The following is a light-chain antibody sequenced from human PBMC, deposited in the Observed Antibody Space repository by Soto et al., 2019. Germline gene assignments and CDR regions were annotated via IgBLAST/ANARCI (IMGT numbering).Light chain of an antibody. CDR1: SSDVGAYNY. J-gene: IGLJ1*01. CDR2: EVS. Sequence: QSVLTQPASVSGSLGQSITISCTGTSSDVGAYNYVSWYQQQPGKALKLMISEVSNRPSGVSNRFSGSKSGNTASLIISGLQAEDEADYYCCSFTSITTYVFGTGTKVTVL. V-gene: IGLV2-14*01. CDR3: CSFTSITTYV.